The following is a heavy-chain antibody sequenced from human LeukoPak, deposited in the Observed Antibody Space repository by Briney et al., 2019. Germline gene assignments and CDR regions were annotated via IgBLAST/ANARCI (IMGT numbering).Heavy chain of an antibody. V-gene: IGHV4-59*01. D-gene: IGHD3-16*01. CDR2: IYYSGST. CDR1: GGSISSYY. J-gene: IGHJ4*02. Sequence: SETLSLTYTVSGGSISSYYWSWIRQPPGKGLEWIGYIYYSGSTNYNPSLKSRVTISVDTSKNQFTLKLSSVTAADTAVYYCARVTRQAYFDYWGQGTLVTASS. CDR3: ARVTRQAYFDY.